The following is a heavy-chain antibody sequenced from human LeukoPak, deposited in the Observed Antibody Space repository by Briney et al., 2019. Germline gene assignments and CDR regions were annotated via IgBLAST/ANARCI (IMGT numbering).Heavy chain of an antibody. CDR3: ARRVRGDSSGYYRFHYYYMDV. Sequence: PSETLSLTCAVYGGSFSGYYWSWIRQPPGKGLEWIGEINHSGSTNYNPSLKSRVTISVDTSKNQFSLKLSSVTAADTAVYYCARRVRGDSSGYYRFHYYYMDVWGKGTTVTISS. CDR1: GGSFSGYY. D-gene: IGHD3-22*01. V-gene: IGHV4-34*01. J-gene: IGHJ6*03. CDR2: INHSGST.